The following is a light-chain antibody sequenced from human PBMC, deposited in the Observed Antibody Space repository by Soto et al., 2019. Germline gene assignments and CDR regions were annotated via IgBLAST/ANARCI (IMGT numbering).Light chain of an antibody. CDR3: QQYYRPWT. V-gene: IGKV4-1*01. CDR1: QSVLYSSNNKNY. CDR2: WAS. Sequence: IVMTQSPDSLAVSLGERANITCKSSQSVLYSSNNKNYLAWYQQKPGQPPKLLIYWASTRESGVPDRFSGSGSGTDFTLTISSLQAEDVAVYYCQQYYRPWTFGQGTKVEIK. J-gene: IGKJ1*01.